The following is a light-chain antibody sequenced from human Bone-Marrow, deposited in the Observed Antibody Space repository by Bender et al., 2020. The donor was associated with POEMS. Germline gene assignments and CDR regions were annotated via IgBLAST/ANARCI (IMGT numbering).Light chain of an antibody. CDR2: EGT. Sequence: QSAHTHPSSFSCAPLHSITISFTLIIIHFYTYNLFSWYQQHPGKAPKLIMYEGTKRPSGVPDRFSGSKSGSTASLTISGLQAEDEADYYCSSYAGVNTYVFGGGTQVTVL. CDR3: SSYAGVNTYV. CDR1: IIHFYTYNL. V-gene: IGLV2-23*01. J-gene: IGLJ1*01.